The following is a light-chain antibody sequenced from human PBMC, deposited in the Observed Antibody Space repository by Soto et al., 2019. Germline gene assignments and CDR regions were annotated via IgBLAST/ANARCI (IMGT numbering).Light chain of an antibody. Sequence: QSVLTQAPSASGTPGQRVTISCSRGSSNMGSITVNWYQVLPGTAPKLLIYSNDQRPSGVPDRFSGSKSGTSASLAISGLQFEGEAGYFCATWDVRLSGWVFGGGTQLTVL. CDR2: SND. J-gene: IGLJ3*02. CDR3: ATWDVRLSGWV. CDR1: SSNMGSIT. V-gene: IGLV1-44*01.